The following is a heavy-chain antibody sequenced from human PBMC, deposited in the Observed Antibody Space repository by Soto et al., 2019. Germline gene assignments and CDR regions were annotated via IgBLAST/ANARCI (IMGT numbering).Heavy chain of an antibody. D-gene: IGHD4-17*01. J-gene: IGHJ5*02. CDR3: AKDAEYDYGDYVDWFDP. V-gene: IGHV3-23*01. CDR2: ISGSGGST. CDR1: GFTFSSYA. Sequence: EVQLLESGGGLVQPGGSLRLSCAASGFTFSSYAMSWVRQAPGKGLEWVSAISGSGGSTYYADSVKGRFTISRDNSKNTLYQQMNSLRAEDTAVYYCAKDAEYDYGDYVDWFDPWGQGTLVTVSS.